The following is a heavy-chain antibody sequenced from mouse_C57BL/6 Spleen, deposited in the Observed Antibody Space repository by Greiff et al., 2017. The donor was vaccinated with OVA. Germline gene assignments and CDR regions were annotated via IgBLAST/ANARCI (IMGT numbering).Heavy chain of an antibody. D-gene: IGHD4-1*01. CDR1: GYAFSSYW. CDR2: IYPGDGDT. J-gene: IGHJ3*01. V-gene: IGHV1-80*01. CDR3: ARPRTGNWFAY. Sequence: VMLVESGAELVKPGASVKISCKASGYAFSSYWMNWVKQRPGKGLEWIGQIYPGDGDTNYNGKFTGKATLTADKSSSTAYMQLSSLTSEDSAVYFCARPRTGNWFAYWGQGTLVTVSA.